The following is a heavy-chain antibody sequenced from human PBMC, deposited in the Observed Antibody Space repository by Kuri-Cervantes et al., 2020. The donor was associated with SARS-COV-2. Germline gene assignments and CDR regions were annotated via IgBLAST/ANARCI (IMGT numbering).Heavy chain of an antibody. CDR2: IYYSGST. CDR1: GGSFSSYY. D-gene: IGHD6-19*01. J-gene: IGHJ4*02. CDR3: ARRGAVAGTVPFFDY. Sequence: GSLRLSCAVYGGSFSSYYWGWIRQPPGKGLEWIGSIYYSGSTYYNPSLKSRVTISVDTSKNQFSLKLSSVTAADTAVYYCARRGAVAGTVPFFDYWGQGTLVTVSS. V-gene: IGHV4-39*01.